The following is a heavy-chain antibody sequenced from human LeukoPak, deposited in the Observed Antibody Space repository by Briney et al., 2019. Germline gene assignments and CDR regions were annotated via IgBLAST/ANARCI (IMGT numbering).Heavy chain of an antibody. J-gene: IGHJ3*02. CDR2: IYPGDSAT. CDR1: GYSFTSYW. CDR3: ARHADSSGLGDAFDI. Sequence: GESLKISCKGSGYSFTSYWIAWVRQTPGKGLDWMGIIYPGDSATRYSPSFQGQVTISADKSISTAYLQWSSMKASDTAMYYCARHADSSGLGDAFDIWGHGTMVTVSS. V-gene: IGHV5-51*01. D-gene: IGHD3-22*01.